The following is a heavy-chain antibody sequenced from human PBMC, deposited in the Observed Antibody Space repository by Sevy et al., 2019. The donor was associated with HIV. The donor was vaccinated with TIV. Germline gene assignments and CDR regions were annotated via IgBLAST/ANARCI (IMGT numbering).Heavy chain of an antibody. Sequence: GESLKISCTASGFTFGDYAMSWFRQAPGKGLEWGGFIRSKAYGGTTEYAGSVKGRFTISRDDSKSIAYLQMNSLKTEDTAVYYCTRDWGPQPLLWFGESFDYWGQGTLVTVSS. CDR1: GFTFGDYA. D-gene: IGHD3-10*01. V-gene: IGHV3-49*03. J-gene: IGHJ4*02. CDR2: IRSKAYGGTT. CDR3: TRDWGPQPLLWFGESFDY.